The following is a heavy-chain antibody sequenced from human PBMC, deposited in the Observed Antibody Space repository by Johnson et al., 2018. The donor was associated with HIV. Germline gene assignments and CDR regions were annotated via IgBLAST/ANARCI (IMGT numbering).Heavy chain of an antibody. D-gene: IGHD3-10*01. CDR3: ARDRGQRAPLCAFDI. V-gene: IGHV3-30*02. Sequence: QVQLVESGGGVVQPGGSLRLSCAASGITFSSYGMHWVRQAPGRGLEWVAFIQYDGKNKYYADSVKGRFTISRDNSKNSLYLQMNSLRAEDTALYYCARDRGQRAPLCAFDIWGQGTMVTVSS. J-gene: IGHJ3*02. CDR1: GITFSSYG. CDR2: IQYDGKNK.